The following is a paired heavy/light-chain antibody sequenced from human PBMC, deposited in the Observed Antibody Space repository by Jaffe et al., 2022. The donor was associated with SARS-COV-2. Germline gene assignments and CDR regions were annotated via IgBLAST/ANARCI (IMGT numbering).Heavy chain of an antibody. CDR3: ARGATPTYYHYYGWGSDYVRNGPQRSDDGETNEGWFDS. J-gene: IGHJ5*01. CDR1: GGSFRGFY. V-gene: IGHV4-34*01. CDR2: VNHSGST. D-gene: IGHD3-10*01. Sequence: QVQLQQWGAGLVKPSETLALTCAVYGGSFRGFYWSWIRQTPGKGLEWVGEVNHSGSTNANPSLKSRVTLSVDTSKNQVSLKLRSVTAADTAVYYCARGATPTYYHYYGWGSDYVRNGPQRSDDGETNEGWFDSWGQGSLVIVSS.
Light chain of an antibody. CDR2: GAS. J-gene: IGKJ1*01. CDR1: QSVSNSY. Sequence: EIVLTQSPGTLSLSPGERATLSCRASQSVSNSYLAWYQQKPGQAPRLLIYGASTRATDIPDRFSGSGSGTDFTLTISRLEREDFAVYFCQQYGTSPRTFGQGTKVEVK. CDR3: QQYGTSPRT. V-gene: IGKV3-20*01.